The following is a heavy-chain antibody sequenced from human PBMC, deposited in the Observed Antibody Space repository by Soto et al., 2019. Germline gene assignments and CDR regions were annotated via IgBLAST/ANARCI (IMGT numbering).Heavy chain of an antibody. D-gene: IGHD3-3*01. CDR1: GFTFSSYG. V-gene: IGHV3-30*18. Sequence: GGSLRLSCAASGFTFSSYGLHWVRQAPGKGLEWVAVISYDGSNKYYADSVKGRFTISRDNSKNTLYLQMNSLRAEDTAVYYCAKSYDFWSGYYDYWGQGT. CDR3: AKSYDFWSGYYDY. J-gene: IGHJ4*02. CDR2: ISYDGSNK.